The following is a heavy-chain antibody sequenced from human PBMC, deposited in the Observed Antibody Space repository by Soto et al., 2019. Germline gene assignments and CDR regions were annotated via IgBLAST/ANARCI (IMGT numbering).Heavy chain of an antibody. Sequence: SETLSLTCAVYGGTFSGYYWSWIRQPPGEGLEWIGEINHRGSTHYNPSLKSRVTLSVDTSKNQFSLKLSSVTAADTAVYYCARFGPPSPRPFWGQGALVTVSS. J-gene: IGHJ4*02. CDR1: GGTFSGYY. CDR2: INHRGST. V-gene: IGHV4-34*01. D-gene: IGHD3-10*01. CDR3: ARFGPPSPRPF.